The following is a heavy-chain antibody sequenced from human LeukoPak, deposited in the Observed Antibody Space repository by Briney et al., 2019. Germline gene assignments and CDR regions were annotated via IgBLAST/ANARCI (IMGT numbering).Heavy chain of an antibody. J-gene: IGHJ5*02. CDR2: IYYSGST. D-gene: IGHD3-3*01. Sequence: TSETLSLTCTVSGVSISSHYWSWIRQPPGKGLEWVGYIYYSGSTNYNPSLKSRVTISVDTPKNQFSLRLSSVTAADTAVYYCARDAIDDFWSGYSPFDPWGQGTLVTVSS. CDR1: GVSISSHY. CDR3: ARDAIDDFWSGYSPFDP. V-gene: IGHV4-59*11.